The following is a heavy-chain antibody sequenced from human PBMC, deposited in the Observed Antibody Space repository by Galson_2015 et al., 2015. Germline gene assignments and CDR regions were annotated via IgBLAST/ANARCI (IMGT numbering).Heavy chain of an antibody. CDR2: ISYNGNDK. CDR3: ARDTDLGAAAYYFDY. CDR1: GFTFCSYA. Sequence: SLRLSCAASGFTFCSYAAHWVRQAPGKGLEWVAVISYNGNDKHYADSVKGRFTISRDNSKNTLYLQMNSLRAEDTAVYYCARDTDLGAAAYYFDYWGQGTLVTVSS. J-gene: IGHJ4*02. V-gene: IGHV3-30*01. D-gene: IGHD3-16*01.